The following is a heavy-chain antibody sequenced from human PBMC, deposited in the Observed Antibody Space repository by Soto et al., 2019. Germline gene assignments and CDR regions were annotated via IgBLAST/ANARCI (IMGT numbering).Heavy chain of an antibody. CDR2: ISSSSSNI. D-gene: IGHD5-12*01. V-gene: IGHV3-48*02. J-gene: IGHJ6*02. CDR1: GFTFSSFS. CDR3: ARPIYSGYEYLPYYYYCMDV. Sequence: GGSLRLSCAASGFTFSSFSMNWVRQSPGKGLEWISYISSSSSNIYCADSVKGRFTISGDNAENSLYLHMTSLRDEYTAVYYCARPIYSGYEYLPYYYYCMDVWGQGTTVTVSS.